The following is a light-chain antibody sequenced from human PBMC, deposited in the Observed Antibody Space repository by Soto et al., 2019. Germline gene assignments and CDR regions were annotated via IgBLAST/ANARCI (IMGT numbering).Light chain of an antibody. CDR1: QTILTY. CDR2: AAS. J-gene: IGKJ1*01. CDR3: QQSYSSPPT. V-gene: IGKV1-39*01. Sequence: IQITQSPSSLSASVGDRLTTTCRASQTILTYLNWYQQKPGQAPKLLIFAASSLQSGVPSRFSGSRSGPDFTLTISSLQPEDFATYYCQQSYSSPPTFGQGTKVDI.